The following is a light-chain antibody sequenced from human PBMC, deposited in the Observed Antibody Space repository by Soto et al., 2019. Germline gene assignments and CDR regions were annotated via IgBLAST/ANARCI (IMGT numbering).Light chain of an antibody. CDR2: EVT. J-gene: IGLJ1*01. CDR3: LSFTSSATYI. CDR1: STDVGSYXY. V-gene: IGLV2-14*01. Sequence: QSALTQPASVSGSPGQSITIXXTGTSTDVGSYXYVSWYQQRPGTAPKLILYEVTNRPSGVSNRFSGSKSGNTASLTISGLQAEDEADYYCLSFTSSATYIFGTGTKLTVL.